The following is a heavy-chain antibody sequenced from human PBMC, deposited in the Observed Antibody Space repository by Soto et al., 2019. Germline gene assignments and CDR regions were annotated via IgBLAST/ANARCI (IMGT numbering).Heavy chain of an antibody. CDR3: ARDSLTYSSSSPFDY. CDR2: ISYDGSNK. V-gene: IGHV3-30-3*01. CDR1: GFTFSSYA. D-gene: IGHD6-6*01. Sequence: GGSLRLSCAASGFTFSSYAMHWVRQAPGKGLEWVAVISYDGSNKYYADSVKGRFTISRDNSKNTLYLQMNSLRAEDTAVYYCARDSLTYSSSSPFDYWGQGTLVTVS. J-gene: IGHJ4*02.